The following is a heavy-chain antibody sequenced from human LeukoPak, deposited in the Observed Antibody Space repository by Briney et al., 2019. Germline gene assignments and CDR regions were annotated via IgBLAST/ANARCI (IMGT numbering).Heavy chain of an antibody. V-gene: IGHV1-18*01. CDR1: GYTFTSYG. CDR3: ARAFDSSGYYYCYFDY. CDR2: ISAYNGNT. Sequence: ASVKVSCKASGYTFTSYGISWVRQAPGQGLEWMGWISAYNGNTNYAQKLQGRVTMTTDTSTSTAYMELRSLRSDDTAVYYCARAFDSSGYYYCYFDYWGQGTLVTVSS. J-gene: IGHJ4*02. D-gene: IGHD3-22*01.